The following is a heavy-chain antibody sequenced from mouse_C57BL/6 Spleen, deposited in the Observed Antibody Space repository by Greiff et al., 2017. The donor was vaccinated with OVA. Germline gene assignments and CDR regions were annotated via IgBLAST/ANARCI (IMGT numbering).Heavy chain of an antibody. Sequence: DVQLVESEGGLVQPGSSMKLSCTASGFTFSDYYMAWVRQVPEKGLEWVANINYDGSSTYYLDSLKSRFIISRDNAKNILYLQMSSLKSEDTATYYCARRESHYYARDYWGQGTSVTVSS. V-gene: IGHV5-16*01. J-gene: IGHJ4*01. CDR3: ARRESHYYARDY. CDR2: INYDGSST. CDR1: GFTFSDYY.